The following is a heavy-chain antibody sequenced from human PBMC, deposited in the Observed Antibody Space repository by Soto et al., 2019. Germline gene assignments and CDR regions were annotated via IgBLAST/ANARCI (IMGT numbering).Heavy chain of an antibody. CDR1: GYTFTGYY. J-gene: IGHJ6*02. CDR3: ARDTTPSVSSLYPYYYYAMDV. Sequence: ASVKVSCKASGYTFTGYYMHWVRQAPGQGLERMGWINPNSGGTNYAQKFQGWVTMTRDTSISTAYMELSRLRSDDTAVYYCARDTTPSVSSLYPYYYYAMDVWGQGTPVTVSS. D-gene: IGHD3-16*01. CDR2: INPNSGGT. V-gene: IGHV1-2*04.